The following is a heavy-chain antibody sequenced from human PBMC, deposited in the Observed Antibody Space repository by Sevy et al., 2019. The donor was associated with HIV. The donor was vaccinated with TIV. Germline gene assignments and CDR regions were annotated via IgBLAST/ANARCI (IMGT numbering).Heavy chain of an antibody. J-gene: IGHJ4*02. CDR2: INPNTGDT. Sequence: ASVKVSCSTSGYTFSVHYIYWVRQAAGQGLEWMGWINPNTGDTNFSPKFQGRVTMTRDSSTNTAYMELSRLTSADTAVYFCARLRYSDPSGQCSGGGADYFDYWGQGTLVTVSS. V-gene: IGHV1-2*02. CDR1: GYTFSVHY. D-gene: IGHD3-22*01. CDR3: ARLRYSDPSGQCSGGGADYFDY.